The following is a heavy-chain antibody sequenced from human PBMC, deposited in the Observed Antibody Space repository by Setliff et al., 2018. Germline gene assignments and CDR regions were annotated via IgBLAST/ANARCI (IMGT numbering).Heavy chain of an antibody. J-gene: IGHJ4*02. V-gene: IGHV4-38-2*01. CDR3: ARQSGSGSSPYFDF. CDR2: LYRTANT. D-gene: IGHD3-10*01. CDR1: GHSIDSDSY. Sequence: PSETLSLTCAVSGHSIDSDSYWGWIRQSPGKGLEWIGSLYRTANTYYNPAVRSRVTISPDTSKNQFSLKLTSVTAADTVVYYCARQSGSGSSPYFDFWGQGTLVTVSS.